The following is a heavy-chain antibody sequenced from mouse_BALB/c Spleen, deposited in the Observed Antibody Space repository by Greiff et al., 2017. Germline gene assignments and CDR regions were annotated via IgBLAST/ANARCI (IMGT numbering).Heavy chain of an antibody. D-gene: IGHD2-14*01. J-gene: IGHJ4*01. CDR3: ARGGAYYRYDVGYAMDY. CDR1: GYTFTSYW. Sequence: VQLQQSGAELAKPGASVKMSCKAPGYTFTSYWMHWVKQRPGQGLEWIGYINPSTGYTEYNQKFKDKATLTADKSSSTAYMQLSSLTSEDSAVYYCARGGAYYRYDVGYAMDYWGQGTSVTVSS. V-gene: IGHV1-7*01. CDR2: INPSTGYT.